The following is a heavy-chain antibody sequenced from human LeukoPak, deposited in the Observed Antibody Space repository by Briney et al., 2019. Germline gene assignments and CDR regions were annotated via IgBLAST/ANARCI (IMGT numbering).Heavy chain of an antibody. CDR2: ISASGGAT. Sequence: PGGSLRLSCVASGFTFSSYAMTWVRQAPGKGLEWVSVISASGGATYYADSVKGRFIISRDNSKNTLYLQMHSLRAEDAAVYYCGKDPTTALITTDDAFDIWGQGTLVTVSP. V-gene: IGHV3-23*01. J-gene: IGHJ3*02. D-gene: IGHD3-22*01. CDR3: GKDPTTALITTDDAFDI. CDR1: GFTFSSYA.